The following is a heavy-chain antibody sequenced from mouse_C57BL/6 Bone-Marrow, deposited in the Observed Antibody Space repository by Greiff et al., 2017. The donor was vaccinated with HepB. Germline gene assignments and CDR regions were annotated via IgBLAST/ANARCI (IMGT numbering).Heavy chain of an antibody. J-gene: IGHJ3*01. D-gene: IGHD2-4*01. V-gene: IGHV1-50*01. CDR1: GYTFTSYW. Sequence: QVQLQQPGAELVKPGASVKLSCKASGYTFTSYWMQWVKQRPGQGLEWIGEIDPSDSYTNYHQKFKGKATLTVDTSSSTAYMQLSSLTSEDSAVYYCARLEYDYVDWFAYWGQGTLVTVSA. CDR2: IDPSDSYT. CDR3: ARLEYDYVDWFAY.